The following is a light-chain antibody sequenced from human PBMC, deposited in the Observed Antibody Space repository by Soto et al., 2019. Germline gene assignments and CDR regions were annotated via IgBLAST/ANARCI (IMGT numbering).Light chain of an antibody. CDR2: YAS. Sequence: EIIMTQSPATLSVSPGERATLSCRASHSVSNNLAWYQQQPGQAPRLLTDYASTRATGIPARYSGSGSGTEFTLTISSQQAEDFARYYCQQENDWPPITFGQGTRLEVK. V-gene: IGKV3-15*01. J-gene: IGKJ5*01. CDR3: QQENDWPPIT. CDR1: HSVSNN.